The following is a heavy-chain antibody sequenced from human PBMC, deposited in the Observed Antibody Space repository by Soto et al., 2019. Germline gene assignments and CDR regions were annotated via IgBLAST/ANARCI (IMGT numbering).Heavy chain of an antibody. J-gene: IGHJ4*02. CDR1: GYSFTSHY. CDR3: AADVGGYIYGVARH. CDR2: IYPGGVNI. Sequence: ASVKVSCKAIGYSFTSHYMHWVRQAPGQGIEWMGTIYPGGVNIAYAQKFKGRVTMTKDTSTSTVYMELNSLTSEDTAVYYCAADVGGYIYGVARHRGPGTLVTGSS. D-gene: IGHD4-17*01. V-gene: IGHV1-46*01.